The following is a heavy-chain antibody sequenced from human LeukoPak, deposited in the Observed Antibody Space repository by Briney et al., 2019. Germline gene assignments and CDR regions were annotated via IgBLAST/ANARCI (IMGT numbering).Heavy chain of an antibody. V-gene: IGHV3-30-3*01. CDR1: GFTFITYA. CDR2: ISFDGSSK. D-gene: IGHD4-23*01. J-gene: IGHJ4*02. CDR3: ARDAQTHFDY. Sequence: GGSLRLSCAASGFTFITYAMHWVRQAPGKGLEWVAVISFDGSSKSYADSVKGRFTISRDNSKNTLYLQINSLRAEDTAVYYCARDAQTHFDYWGRGNLVTVSS.